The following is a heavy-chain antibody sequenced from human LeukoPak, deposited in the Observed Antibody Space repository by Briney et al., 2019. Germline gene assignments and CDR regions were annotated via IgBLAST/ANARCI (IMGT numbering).Heavy chain of an antibody. Sequence: PGGALRLSCAHSGFTFSDYYMSWLRQAPGKGPERVSYICSNNSYTNYADSVKGRFTISRDNAKNSLYLQVNGLSAEATAVCDCSRAVCRQRVPTRPWTDRFYPWGEGTLVSVSS. CDR2: ICSNNSYT. J-gene: IGHJ5*02. V-gene: IGHV3-11*06. CDR1: GFTFSDYY. CDR3: SRAVCRQRVPTRPWTDRFYP. D-gene: IGHD3/OR15-3a*01.